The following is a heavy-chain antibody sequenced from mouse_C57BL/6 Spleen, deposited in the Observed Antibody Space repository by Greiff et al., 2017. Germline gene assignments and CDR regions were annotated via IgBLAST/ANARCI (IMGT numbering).Heavy chain of an antibody. CDR2: IYPGDGDT. V-gene: IGHV1-82*01. J-gene: IGHJ2*01. CDR3: ARGVYYGNYAYYFDY. Sequence: QVQLQQSGPELVKPGASVKISCKASGYAFSSSWMNWVKQRPGKGLEWIGRIYPGDGDTNYNGKFKGKATLTADKSSSTAYMQLSSLTSEDSAVYFCARGVYYGNYAYYFDYWGQGTTLTVSS. D-gene: IGHD2-1*01. CDR1: GYAFSSSW.